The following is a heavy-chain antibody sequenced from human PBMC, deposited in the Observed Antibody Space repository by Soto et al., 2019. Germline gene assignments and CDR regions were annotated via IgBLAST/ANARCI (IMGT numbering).Heavy chain of an antibody. Sequence: ASVKVGCRASGGTFRSYDISWVRQDAGRGIERMGGSISSFGTAKYAQKFKGRVTITADESTSTAYMELSSLRTEDTAVYYCARRVVMTTVKYEGFDPGGQGTRVTVST. CDR2: SISSFGTA. V-gene: IGHV1-69*13. CDR3: ARRVVMTTVKYEGFDP. J-gene: IGHJ5*02. D-gene: IGHD4-4*01. CDR1: GGTFRSYD.